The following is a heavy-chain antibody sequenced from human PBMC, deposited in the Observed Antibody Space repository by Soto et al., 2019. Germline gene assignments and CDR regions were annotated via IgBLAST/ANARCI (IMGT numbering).Heavy chain of an antibody. CDR1: GGSISPTTW. CDR2: MNDSGQT. D-gene: IGHD4-17*01. Sequence: SETLSLTCAVSGGSISPTTWWNWVRQPPGKGLEWIAEMNDSGQTHSNPSLKSRVTISVDKSNNQFPLKLSSVTAADTAVYYCARRNTVAEFDYWGQGTLVTVSS. CDR3: ARRNTVAEFDY. V-gene: IGHV4-4*02. J-gene: IGHJ4*02.